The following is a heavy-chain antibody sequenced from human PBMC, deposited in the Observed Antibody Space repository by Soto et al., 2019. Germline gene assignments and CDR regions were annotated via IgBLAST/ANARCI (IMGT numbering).Heavy chain of an antibody. CDR2: IIPILGIA. D-gene: IGHD4-17*01. V-gene: IGHV1-69*08. J-gene: IGHJ6*01. CDR3: ARDLGETTVTTYGMDV. Sequence: QVQLVQSGAEVKKPGSSVKVSCKASGGTFSSYTISWVRQAPGQGLEWMGRIIPILGIANYAQKFQGRVTITADKSTSTAYMELSSLRSEDTAVYYCARDLGETTVTTYGMDVWGQGTTVTVFS. CDR1: GGTFSSYT.